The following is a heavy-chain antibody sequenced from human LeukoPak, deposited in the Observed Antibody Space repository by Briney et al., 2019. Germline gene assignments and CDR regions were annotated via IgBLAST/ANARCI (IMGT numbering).Heavy chain of an antibody. D-gene: IGHD2-2*01. CDR1: GRTFSSYA. V-gene: IGHV1-69*13. J-gene: IGHJ3*02. CDR2: IIPIFGTA. CDR3: ARAPREYQLLWSAFDI. Sequence: GASVTVSCKASGRTFSSYAISWVRQAPGQGLEWMGGIIPIFGTANYAQKFQGRVTITADESTSTAYMELSSLRSEDTAVYYCARAPREYQLLWSAFDIWGQGTMVTVSS.